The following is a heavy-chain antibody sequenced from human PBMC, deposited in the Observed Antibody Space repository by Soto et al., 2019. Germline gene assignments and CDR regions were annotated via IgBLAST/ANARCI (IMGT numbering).Heavy chain of an antibody. Sequence: QVQLVQSGAEVRKPGSSVKVSCKASGGTFSNYAISWVRQAPGQGLEWMGGIIPIVGTGSYAQKFQGRVTITADDPTTTAYVELSSLRFEDPAVYYCARVVILVPTASTHYYYHMDVWGPGTTVTVSS. CDR2: IIPIVGTG. CDR3: ARVVILVPTASTHYYYHMDV. D-gene: IGHD2-2*01. V-gene: IGHV1-69*01. CDR1: GGTFSNYA. J-gene: IGHJ6*02.